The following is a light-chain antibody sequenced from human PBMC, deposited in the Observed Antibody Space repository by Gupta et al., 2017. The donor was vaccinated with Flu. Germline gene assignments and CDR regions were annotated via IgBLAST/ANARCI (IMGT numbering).Light chain of an antibody. Sequence: GTLGQRVTISCSGSSSNIGSNYVYWYQQLPGTAPKLLIYRNNQRPSGVPDRCSGSRSGTTASLAISGLRSEDEADDYCAAWDDSRSGYVFGTGTKLTVL. J-gene: IGLJ1*01. V-gene: IGLV1-47*01. CDR2: RNN. CDR3: AAWDDSRSGYV. CDR1: SSNIGSNY.